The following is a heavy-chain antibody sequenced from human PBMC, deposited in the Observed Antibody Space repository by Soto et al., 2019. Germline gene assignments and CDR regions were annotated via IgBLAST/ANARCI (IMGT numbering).Heavy chain of an antibody. J-gene: IGHJ4*02. CDR2: INPTSGGT. D-gene: IGHD4-17*01. V-gene: IGHV1-2*02. CDR3: ARDPDYGHYWGYFFDS. CDR1: GYTFAAYY. Sequence: QVQLVQSGAEVKEPGASVKVSCKTSGYTFAAYYIHWIRQAPGQGLEWMGWINPTSGGTVYAQNFQDRVTMTRDTSISTAYMELRRLNSDDTAVYYCARDPDYGHYWGYFFDSWGQGTPVTVSS.